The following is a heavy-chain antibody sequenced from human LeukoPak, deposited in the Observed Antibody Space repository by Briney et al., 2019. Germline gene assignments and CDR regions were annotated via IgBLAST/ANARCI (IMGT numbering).Heavy chain of an antibody. D-gene: IGHD3-22*01. CDR2: ISSGGHDAT. Sequence: GGSLRLSCAAPGFSFSDYAMVWVRQAPRKGLEWVSGISSGGHDATFYADSVKGRFTVSRDNSKNTLYLQMNFLRVEDTALYYCAKDGPSYDTSTHLYHVDHWGQGTLVTVSS. CDR3: AKDGPSYDTSTHLYHVDH. J-gene: IGHJ1*01. V-gene: IGHV3-23*01. CDR1: GFSFSDYA.